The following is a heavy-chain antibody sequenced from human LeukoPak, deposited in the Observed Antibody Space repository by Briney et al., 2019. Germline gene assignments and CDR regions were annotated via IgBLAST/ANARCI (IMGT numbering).Heavy chain of an antibody. CDR3: ARDVMDG. CDR1: GFPFSSYW. J-gene: IGHJ6*02. V-gene: IGHV3-7*01. Sequence: PGGSLTLFCVASGFPFSSYWMSWVRQAPGKGREWVATITHDGNDSYHVHSVKGRSTISRDIARNSLYLQMNSLRVEDTAVYYCARDVMDGWGQGTTVTVSS. CDR2: ITHDGNDS.